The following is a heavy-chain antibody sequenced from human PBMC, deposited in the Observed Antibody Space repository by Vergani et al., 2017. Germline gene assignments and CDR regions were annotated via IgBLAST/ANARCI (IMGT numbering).Heavy chain of an antibody. Sequence: QVQLVQSGAEVKKPGASVKVSCKASGGTFSSYTISWVRQAPGQGLEWMGRIIPILGIANYAQKFQGRVTITADKATGTAYMELSSLRSEDTAVYYCARDRYSSSLGRGYYFDYWGQGTLVTVSS. J-gene: IGHJ4*02. CDR1: GGTFSSYT. CDR2: IIPILGIA. CDR3: ARDRYSSSLGRGYYFDY. D-gene: IGHD6-13*01. V-gene: IGHV1-69*04.